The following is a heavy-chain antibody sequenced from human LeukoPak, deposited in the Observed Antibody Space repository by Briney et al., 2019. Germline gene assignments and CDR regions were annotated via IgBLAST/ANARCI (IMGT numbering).Heavy chain of an antibody. CDR1: GFTFSSYS. Sequence: PGGSLRLSCAASGFTFSSYSMNWIRQAPGKGLEWVSSISSSNYIYYADSVRGRFTISRDNAKNSLFLQMNSLRVEDTAVYYCARDSPDSGSYYFDYWGQGTLVTVSS. CDR2: ISSSNYI. D-gene: IGHD1-26*01. V-gene: IGHV3-21*01. CDR3: ARDSPDSGSYYFDY. J-gene: IGHJ4*02.